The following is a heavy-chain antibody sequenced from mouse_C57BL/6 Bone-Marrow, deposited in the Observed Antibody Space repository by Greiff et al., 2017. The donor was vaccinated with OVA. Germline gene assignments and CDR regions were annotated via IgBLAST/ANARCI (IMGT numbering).Heavy chain of an antibody. CDR3: AICSDYGSSLSWYFDV. J-gene: IGHJ1*03. D-gene: IGHD1-1*01. CDR1: GYTFTSYW. CDR2: IHPSDSDT. Sequence: QVQLKQPGAELVKPGASVKVSCKASGYTFTSYWMHWVKQRPGQGLEWIGRIHPSDSDTNYNQKFKGKATLTVDKSSSTAYMQLSSLTSEDSAVYYCAICSDYGSSLSWYFDVWGTGTTVTVSS. V-gene: IGHV1-74*01.